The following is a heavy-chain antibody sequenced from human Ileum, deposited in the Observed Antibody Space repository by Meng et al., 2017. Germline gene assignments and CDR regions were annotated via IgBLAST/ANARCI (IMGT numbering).Heavy chain of an antibody. D-gene: IGHD3-22*01. CDR1: GFTLSTYA. J-gene: IGHJ3*02. Sequence: GGPLRLPCAALGFTLSTYAINWFRQAPGKGLEWLAVISDDGNQKYYADSLRGRFTISRDTSKNTVSLQMNSLRDEDTALYYCARENYYDSTGHFSLGALDIWGQGTMVTVSS. V-gene: IGHV3-30*03. CDR2: ISDDGNQK. CDR3: ARENYYDSTGHFSLGALDI.